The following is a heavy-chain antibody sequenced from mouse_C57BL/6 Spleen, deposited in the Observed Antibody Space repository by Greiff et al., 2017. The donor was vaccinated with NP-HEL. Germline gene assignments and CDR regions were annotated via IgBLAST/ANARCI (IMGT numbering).Heavy chain of an antibody. CDR3: ARRGLREYFDY. CDR2: ISSGGSYT. V-gene: IGHV5-6*02. D-gene: IGHD3-1*01. CDR1: GFTFSSYG. J-gene: IGHJ2*01. Sequence: DVKLVESGGDLVKPGGSLKLSCAASGFTFSSYGMSWVRQTPDKRLEWVATISSGGSYTYYPDSVKGRFTISRDNAKNTLYLQMSSLKSEDTAMYYCARRGLREYFDYWGQGTTLTVSS.